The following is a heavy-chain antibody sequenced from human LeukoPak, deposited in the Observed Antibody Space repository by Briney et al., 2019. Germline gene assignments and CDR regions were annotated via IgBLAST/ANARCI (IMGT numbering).Heavy chain of an antibody. CDR1: GGSISSGSYY. CDR2: IYTSRST. CDR3: ARDEFYYDTSGYYPNYYYYMDV. J-gene: IGHJ6*03. V-gene: IGHV4-61*02. D-gene: IGHD3-22*01. Sequence: PSETLSLTCTVSGGSISSGSYYWSWIRQPAGKGLEWIGRIYTSRSTNYNPSLKSRVTISVDTSKNQFSLKLSSVTAADTAVYYCARDEFYYDTSGYYPNYYYYMDVWGKGTTVTVSS.